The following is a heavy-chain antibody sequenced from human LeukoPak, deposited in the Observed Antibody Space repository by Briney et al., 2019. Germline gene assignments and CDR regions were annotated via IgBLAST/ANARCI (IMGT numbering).Heavy chain of an antibody. J-gene: IGHJ4*02. CDR1: GYTFISYD. Sequence: ASVTVSCKASGYTFISYDINWVRQATGQGLEWMGWMNPNSGNTGYAQKFQGRVTMTRNTSISTAYMELSSLRSEDTGVYSCARVTEEYSGYDSPFLDSWGQGTLVTVSS. CDR2: MNPNSGNT. CDR3: ARVTEEYSGYDSPFLDS. D-gene: IGHD5-12*01. V-gene: IGHV1-8*01.